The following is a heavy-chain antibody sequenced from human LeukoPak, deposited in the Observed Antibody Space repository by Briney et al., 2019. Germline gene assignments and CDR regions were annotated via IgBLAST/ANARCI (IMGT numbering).Heavy chain of an antibody. CDR2: IRRSSSYT. CDR3: TRDRNRGGDDISYDYFDY. CDR1: GFTFSSYS. V-gene: IGHV3-21*01. D-gene: IGHD3-9*01. J-gene: IGHJ4*02. Sequence: GGSLRLSCEASGFTFSSYSMNWVRQAPGKGLEWVSSIRRSSSYTYYADSVEGRFTISRDNAKNSLYLQVDRLRAEDTAVYYCTRDRNRGGDDISYDYFDYWGQGTLVTVSS.